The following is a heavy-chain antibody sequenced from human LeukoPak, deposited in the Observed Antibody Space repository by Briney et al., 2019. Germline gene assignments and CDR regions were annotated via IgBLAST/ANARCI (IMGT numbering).Heavy chain of an antibody. J-gene: IGHJ4*02. CDR3: ARGWLPPDY. V-gene: IGHV3-11*06. Sequence: GGSLRLSCAASGFTFSDYYMSWIRQAPGKGLEWASYISSSSSFTTYADSVRGRFTISRDNAKNSLYLQMNSLRAEDTAVYYCARGWLPPDYWSQGTLVTVSS. CDR1: GFTFSDYY. D-gene: IGHD5-12*01. CDR2: ISSSSSFT.